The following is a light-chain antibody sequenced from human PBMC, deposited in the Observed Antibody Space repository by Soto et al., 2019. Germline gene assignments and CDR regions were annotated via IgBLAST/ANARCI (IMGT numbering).Light chain of an antibody. J-gene: IGKJ2*01. V-gene: IGKV3-15*01. CDR2: GAS. CDR1: QSISTN. Sequence: EILMTQSPGTLSVSPGERVTLSCRASQSISTNLAWYQQKPGQAPRPLIYGASTRATNTPARFSGSGSGTDFSLTISGLQSEDSAVYYCQHYNSWPRYTFGQGTKVELK. CDR3: QHYNSWPRYT.